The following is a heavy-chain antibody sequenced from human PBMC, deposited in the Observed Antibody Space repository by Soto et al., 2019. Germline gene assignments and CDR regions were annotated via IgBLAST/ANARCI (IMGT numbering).Heavy chain of an antibody. CDR1: GFTFSSYA. V-gene: IGHV3-30-3*01. J-gene: IGHJ5*02. CDR2: ISYDGSNK. CDR3: ASGTGSGSYPARTPPLT. Sequence: PGGSLRLSCAASGFTFSSYAMHWVRQAPGKGLEWVAVISYDGSNKYYADSVKGRSTISRDNSKNTLYLQMNSLRAEDTAVYYCASGTGSGSYPARTPPLTWGQGTLVTVSS. D-gene: IGHD3-10*01.